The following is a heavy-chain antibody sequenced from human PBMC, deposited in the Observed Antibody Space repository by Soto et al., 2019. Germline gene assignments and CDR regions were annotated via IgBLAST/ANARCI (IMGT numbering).Heavy chain of an antibody. CDR2: ISGSGGST. CDR3: AKRAAAIRAFDY. CDR1: GFTFNNYD. J-gene: IGHJ4*02. Sequence: PGATLRLSSPASGFTFNNYDMSWVRQAPGKGLEWVSTISGSGGSTYYTDFVKGRFTISRDNSKNTLYLQMNTLRADDTAIYFCAKRAAAIRAFDYWGQGILVTVAS. D-gene: IGHD6-25*01. V-gene: IGHV3-23*01.